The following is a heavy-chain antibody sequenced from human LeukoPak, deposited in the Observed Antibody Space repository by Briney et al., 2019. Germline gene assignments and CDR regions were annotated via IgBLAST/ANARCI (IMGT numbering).Heavy chain of an antibody. CDR2: IYYTGST. CDR1: GGSISTYY. Sequence: SETLSLTCTVSGGSISTYYWSWIRQPPGKGLEWIGYIYYTGSTSYNPSLKSRVTMSLDASKTQFSLELTSVPPADTAVYYCARGVVAAPQTFDYWGQGTLVAVSS. D-gene: IGHD2-15*01. V-gene: IGHV4-59*01. J-gene: IGHJ4*02. CDR3: ARGVVAAPQTFDY.